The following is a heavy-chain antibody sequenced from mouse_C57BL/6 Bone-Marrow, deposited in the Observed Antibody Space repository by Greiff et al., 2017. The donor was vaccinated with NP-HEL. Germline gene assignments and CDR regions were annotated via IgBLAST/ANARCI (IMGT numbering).Heavy chain of an antibody. CDR3: ARIHEEE. CDR2: IFPRSGNT. V-gene: IGHV1-81*01. Sequence: QVQLKESGAELARPGASVKLSCKASGYTFTSYGISWVKQRTGQGLEWIGEIFPRSGNTYYTEKFKGKATLTADTSSSTAYMELRNLTSEDSAVYFCARIHEEEWGQGTLVTVSA. CDR1: GYTFTSYG. J-gene: IGHJ3*01.